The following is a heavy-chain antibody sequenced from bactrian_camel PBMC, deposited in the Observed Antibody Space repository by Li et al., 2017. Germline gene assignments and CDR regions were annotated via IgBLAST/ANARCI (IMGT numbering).Heavy chain of an antibody. CDR3: TNGGYRDYLTSR. J-gene: IGHJ4*01. V-gene: IGHV3S6*01. CDR2: LDSDGRI. Sequence: QLVESGGGSVQAGGSLRLSCAVSVSSANDYCLGWFRQASGKEREWVGSLDSDGRINYADSVKGRFTISRDNAKNTLYLQLNSLKTEDTAMYYCTNGGYRDYLTSRRGQGTQVTVS. CDR1: VSSANDYC. D-gene: IGHD4*01.